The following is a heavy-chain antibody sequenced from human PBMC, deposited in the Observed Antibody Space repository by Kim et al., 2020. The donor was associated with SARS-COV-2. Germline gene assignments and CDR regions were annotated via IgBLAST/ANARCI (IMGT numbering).Heavy chain of an antibody. CDR1: GFSFSSYA. CDR3: AKESVAGTTRGAAFDV. D-gene: IGHD1-1*01. CDR2: ISGSGGST. V-gene: IGHV3-23*01. Sequence: GGSLRLSCAASGFSFSSYAMSWVRRAPGKGLEWVSGISGSGGSTYFADSVKGRFTISRDNSKNTLYVRMNSLRAEDTAAYYCAKESVAGTTRGAAFDVWGQGTMVTVSS. J-gene: IGHJ3*01.